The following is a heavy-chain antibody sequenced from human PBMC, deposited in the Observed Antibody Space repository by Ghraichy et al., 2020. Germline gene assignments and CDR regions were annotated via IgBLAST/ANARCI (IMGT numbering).Heavy chain of an antibody. D-gene: IGHD3-16*01. J-gene: IGHJ4*02. CDR3: ARVQRLRDLSAYRGFDS. CDR2: IKPDGNEK. V-gene: IGHV3-7*03. Sequence: GGSLRLSCTASCFSLSNNWMIWVRQAPEKGLEWVANIKPDGNEKYYVDSVKGRFSISRDNGYNSVYLQMDSLRAEDTAVYYCARVQRLRDLSAYRGFDSWGQGTQVIVSS. CDR1: CFSLSNNW.